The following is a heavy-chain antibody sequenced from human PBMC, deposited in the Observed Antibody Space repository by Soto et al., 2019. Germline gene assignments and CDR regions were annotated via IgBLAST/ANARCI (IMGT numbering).Heavy chain of an antibody. CDR3: ARVGRTRATVTTDAFDV. CDR2: IYASGNT. D-gene: IGHD4-17*01. V-gene: IGHV4-4*07. CDR1: GGSISGYY. J-gene: IGHJ3*01. Sequence: QVQLQESGPGLVKPSETLSLTCTVSGGSISGYYWCWIRQPAGKRLEWIGRIYASGNTNKNPSLNSRVTMSVDTSKNQFSLRLNSVTAADTAVYYCARVGRTRATVTTDAFDVWGQGTKVTVSS.